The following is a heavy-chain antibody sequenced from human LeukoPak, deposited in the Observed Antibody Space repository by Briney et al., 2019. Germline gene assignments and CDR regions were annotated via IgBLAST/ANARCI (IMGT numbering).Heavy chain of an antibody. CDR3: ATALGSGSMYYFDY. V-gene: IGHV4-34*01. CDR2: INHSGST. Sequence: SETLSLTCAVYGGSFSGYYWSWIRQPPGKGLEWIGEINHSGSTNYNPSLKSRVTISVDRSKNQFSLKLSSVTAADTAVYYCATALGSGSMYYFDYWGQGTLVTVSS. J-gene: IGHJ4*02. D-gene: IGHD3-22*01. CDR1: GGSFSGYY.